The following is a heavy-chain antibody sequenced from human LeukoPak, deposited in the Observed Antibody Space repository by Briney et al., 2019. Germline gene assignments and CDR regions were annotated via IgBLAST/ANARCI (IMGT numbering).Heavy chain of an antibody. CDR2: IYYTGST. J-gene: IGHJ5*02. D-gene: IGHD3-10*01. CDR1: GGSISTYY. Sequence: PSETLSLTCTLSGGSISTYYWSWVRQPPGEGQELVGYIYYTGSTDYNPSLKSRVTMSVDTSKNQFSLKLSSVTAADTAVYSCARGSVRGEFDPWGQGTLVTVSS. V-gene: IGHV4-59*01. CDR3: ARGSVRGEFDP.